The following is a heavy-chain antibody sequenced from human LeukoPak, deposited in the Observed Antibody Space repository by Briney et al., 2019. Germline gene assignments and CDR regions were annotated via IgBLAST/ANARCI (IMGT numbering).Heavy chain of an antibody. CDR1: GGSVSSGSYY. V-gene: IGHV4-61*01. D-gene: IGHD2-8*01. CDR3: ARFHDGLDY. CDR2: IYYSGST. J-gene: IGHJ4*02. Sequence: SETLSLTCTVSGGSVSSGSYYWGWIRQPPGKGLEWIGYIYYSGSTNYNPSLKSRVTISVDTSKNQFSLKLSSVTAADTAVYYCARFHDGLDYWGQGTLVTVSS.